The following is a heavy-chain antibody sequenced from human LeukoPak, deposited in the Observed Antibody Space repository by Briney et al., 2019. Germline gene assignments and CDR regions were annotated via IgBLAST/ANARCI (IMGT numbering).Heavy chain of an antibody. Sequence: MSGGSLRLSCAASGFTLSSYWMSWVRQAPGKGLEWVSSISSSSSYIYYADSVKGRFTISRDNAKNSLYLQMNSLRAEDTAVYYCARELLITGTTPSDYWGQGTLVTVSS. V-gene: IGHV3-21*01. D-gene: IGHD1-7*01. J-gene: IGHJ4*02. CDR2: ISSSSSYI. CDR3: ARELLITGTTPSDY. CDR1: GFTLSSYW.